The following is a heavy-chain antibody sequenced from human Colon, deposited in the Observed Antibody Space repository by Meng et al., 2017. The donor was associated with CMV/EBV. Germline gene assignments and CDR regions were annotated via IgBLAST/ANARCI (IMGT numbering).Heavy chain of an antibody. J-gene: IGHJ4*01. Sequence: QVQFQQWGAGLLKPSETLSLTCAVYGDAFSGYYWTWIRQPPGRGLEWIGESYYTGSTNYSPSLKSRVTISLDTSKNQFSLKLNSVTAADTAVYYCARATKSSCWEVLDYWGHGTLVTVSS. CDR2: SYYTGST. V-gene: IGHV4-34*01. D-gene: IGHD2-2*01. CDR3: ARATKSSCWEVLDY. CDR1: GDAFSGYY.